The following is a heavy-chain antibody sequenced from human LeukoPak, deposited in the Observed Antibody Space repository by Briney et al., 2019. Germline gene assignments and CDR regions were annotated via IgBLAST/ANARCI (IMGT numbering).Heavy chain of an antibody. CDR2: INPNTGDT. Sequence: ASVKVSCKASGYTFTSRSISWVRQAPGQRPEWMGLINPNTGDTPYSQKFQGRLTFTRDTSATTVFMELSSLRSEDTAVYYCARGLIVYPAEYFQHWGQGTLVTVSS. V-gene: IGHV1-3*01. CDR1: GYTFTSRS. CDR3: ARGLIVYPAEYFQH. J-gene: IGHJ1*01. D-gene: IGHD3-22*01.